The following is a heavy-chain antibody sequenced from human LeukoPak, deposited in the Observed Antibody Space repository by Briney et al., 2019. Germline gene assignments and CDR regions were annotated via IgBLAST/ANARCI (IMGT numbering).Heavy chain of an antibody. CDR1: GFSFSAYW. CDR2: IKVDGTEK. V-gene: IGHV3-7*05. CDR3: ARDWNGSGTAFDH. J-gene: IGHJ4*02. D-gene: IGHD1-1*01. Sequence: PGGSLRLSCAASGFSFSAYWMSWVRQAPGKGLEWVAHIKVDGTEKYYVDSVKGRFTISRDNAKNSLSLQMSGLRAEDTAVYYCARDWNGSGTAFDHWGQGTLVTVSS.